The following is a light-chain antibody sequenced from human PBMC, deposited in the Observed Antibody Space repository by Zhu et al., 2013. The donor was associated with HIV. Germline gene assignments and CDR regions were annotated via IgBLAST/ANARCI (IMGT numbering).Light chain of an antibody. J-gene: IGLJ3*02. Sequence: QSALTQPASVSGSPGQSITISCTGTSSDVGGYNHVSWYQQHPGNSPKLLIYEVSNRPSGVSNRFSGSKSGNTASLTISGLQAEDEADYYCNSYTSGSTQVFGGGTKLTVL. CDR2: EVS. CDR1: SSDVGGYNH. V-gene: IGLV2-14*01. CDR3: NSYTSGSTQV.